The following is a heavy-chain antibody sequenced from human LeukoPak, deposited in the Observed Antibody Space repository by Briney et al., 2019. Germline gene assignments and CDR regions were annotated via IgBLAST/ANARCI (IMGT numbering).Heavy chain of an antibody. CDR3: ARVRYFDL. J-gene: IGHJ2*01. Sequence: GRSLRLSCAASGFTFSSYEMNWVSQAPGQGLGWVSYISSSGSTIYYADSVKGRFTISRDNAKNSLSLQMNSLRAEDTAVYYCARVRYFDLWGRGTLVTVSS. CDR2: ISSSGSTI. V-gene: IGHV3-48*03. CDR1: GFTFSSYE.